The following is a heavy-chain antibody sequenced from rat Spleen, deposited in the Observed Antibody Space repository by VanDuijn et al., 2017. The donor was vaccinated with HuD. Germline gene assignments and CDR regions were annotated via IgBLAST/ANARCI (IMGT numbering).Heavy chain of an antibody. D-gene: IGHD1-9*01. CDR1: GFTFSDYG. CDR2: ISYGDSSGHSST. CDR3: ARRHYGYTDYFDY. V-gene: IGHV5-29*01. Sequence: EVQLVESGGGLVQPGRSLKLSCAASGFTFSDYGVAWVRQAPTKGLEWVATISYGDSSGHSSTYYRDSVKGRLTISRDNTKNTLYLQMDSLRSEDTATYYCARRHYGYTDYFDYWGQGVMVTVSS. J-gene: IGHJ2*01.